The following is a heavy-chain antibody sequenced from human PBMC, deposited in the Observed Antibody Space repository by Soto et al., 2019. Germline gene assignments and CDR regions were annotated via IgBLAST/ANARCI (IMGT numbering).Heavy chain of an antibody. CDR2: ISTYNGNT. J-gene: IGHJ5*02. V-gene: IGHV1-18*01. CDR3: ARQGATYCSGWFWFDP. Sequence: QVQLLQSGAEVKKPGASVKVTCKASGYTFTSYGVSWVRQAPGQGLEWMGWISTYNGNTNYAQKLQGRVTMTTNTSPKKAYMELRSLGSDDTAVYYCARQGATYCSGWFWFDPWGQGTLVTVS. D-gene: IGHD6-19*01. CDR1: GYTFTSYG.